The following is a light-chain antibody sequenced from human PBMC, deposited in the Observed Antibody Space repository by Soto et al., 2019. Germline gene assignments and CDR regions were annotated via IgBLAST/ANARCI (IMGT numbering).Light chain of an antibody. Sequence: SYELTQPPSVSVAPGKTARITCGGNNIGSKSVHWYQQKPGQAPVLVIYYDSDRPSGIPERFSGSNSGNTATLIISRVEAGDEADYYCQVWDSSSDHVVFGGGTKVTVL. CDR2: YDS. J-gene: IGLJ2*01. CDR3: QVWDSSSDHVV. CDR1: NIGSKS. V-gene: IGLV3-21*04.